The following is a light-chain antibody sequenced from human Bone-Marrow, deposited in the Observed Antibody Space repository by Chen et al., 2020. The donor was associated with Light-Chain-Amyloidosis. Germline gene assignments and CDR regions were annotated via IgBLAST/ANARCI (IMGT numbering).Light chain of an antibody. Sequence: SYELTQPPSVSVSPGQTARITCSGDDLPTKYAYWYQQKPGQAPVPVIHRDTERPSGISERFSGSSSGTTATLTISGVQAEDKADYHCQSADSSGTYEVIFGGGTKLTVL. V-gene: IGLV3-25*03. CDR2: RDT. CDR3: QSADSSGTYEVI. CDR1: DLPTKY. J-gene: IGLJ2*01.